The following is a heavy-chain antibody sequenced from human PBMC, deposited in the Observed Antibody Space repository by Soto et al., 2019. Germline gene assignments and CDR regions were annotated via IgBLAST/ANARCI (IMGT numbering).Heavy chain of an antibody. J-gene: IGHJ4*02. CDR3: ARRSAMSTFGGVSA. V-gene: IGHV4-39*07. D-gene: IGHD3-16*01. Sequence: SETLSLTCTVSGGSISSSGFYWGWIRQHPETGLEWIGTIYRGSTYYNPSLNSRVTIAVDTSKNQFSLRLKSVTAADTAIYYCARRSAMSTFGGVSAWGPGTLVT. CDR1: GGSISSSGFY. CDR2: IYRGST.